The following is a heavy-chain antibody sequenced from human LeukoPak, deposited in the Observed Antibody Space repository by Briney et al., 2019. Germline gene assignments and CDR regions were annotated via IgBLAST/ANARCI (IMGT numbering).Heavy chain of an antibody. V-gene: IGHV3-33*01. J-gene: IGHJ4*02. Sequence: GGSLRLSCAASGFTFSSYGMHWVRQAPGKGPEWVAVIWYDGSNKYYADSVKGRFTISRDNSKNTLYLQMNSLRAEDTAVYYCARDRSGYYVFDYWGQGTLVTVSS. CDR2: IWYDGSNK. D-gene: IGHD3-22*01. CDR1: GFTFSSYG. CDR3: ARDRSGYYVFDY.